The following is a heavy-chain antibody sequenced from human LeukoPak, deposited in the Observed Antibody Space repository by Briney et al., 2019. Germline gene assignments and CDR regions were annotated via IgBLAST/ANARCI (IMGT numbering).Heavy chain of an antibody. CDR3: ARTPYSSGWPGGYFDY. Sequence: PSETLSLTCTVSGGSISSSSYYWGWIRQPPGKGLERIGSIYYSGSTYYNPSLKSRVTISVDTSKNQFSLKLSSVTAADTAVYYCARTPYSSGWPGGYFDYWGQGTLVTVSS. D-gene: IGHD6-19*01. V-gene: IGHV4-39*01. CDR2: IYYSGST. J-gene: IGHJ4*02. CDR1: GGSISSSSYY.